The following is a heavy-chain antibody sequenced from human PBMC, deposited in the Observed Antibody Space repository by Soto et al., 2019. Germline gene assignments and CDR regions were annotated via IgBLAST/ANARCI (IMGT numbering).Heavy chain of an antibody. CDR1: GGSFSGYY. CDR3: AREFSNSPEAFDY. D-gene: IGHD1-1*01. V-gene: IGHV4-34*01. J-gene: IGHJ4*02. Sequence: SETLSLTCAVYGGSFSGYYWSWIRQPPGKGLEWIGEINHSGSTTYNPSLKSRVTISVDTSKNQFSLKLSSVTAADTAVYYCAREFSNSPEAFDYWGQGVLVTVSS. CDR2: INHSGST.